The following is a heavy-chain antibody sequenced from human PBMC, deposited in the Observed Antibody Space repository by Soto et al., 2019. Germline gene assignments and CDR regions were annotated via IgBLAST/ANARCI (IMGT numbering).Heavy chain of an antibody. Sequence: QVQLVESGGGVVQPGRSLRLSCAASGFTFSSYAMHWVRQAPGKGLEWVAVISYDGSNKYYADSVKGRFTISRDNSKNTLYLQMNSLRAEDTAVYYCASRSSGWFALPYYYDGMDVWGQGTTVNVSS. J-gene: IGHJ6*02. CDR3: ASRSSGWFALPYYYDGMDV. CDR2: ISYDGSNK. D-gene: IGHD6-19*01. CDR1: GFTFSSYA. V-gene: IGHV3-30-3*01.